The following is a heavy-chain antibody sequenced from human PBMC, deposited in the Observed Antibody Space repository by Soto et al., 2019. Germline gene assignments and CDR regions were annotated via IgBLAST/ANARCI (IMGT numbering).Heavy chain of an antibody. CDR3: ARRFSSGSSYYYYYMDV. CDR1: GGSISSSSYY. J-gene: IGHJ6*03. CDR2: IYYSGST. D-gene: IGHD3-10*01. V-gene: IGHV4-39*01. Sequence: QLQLQESGPGLVKPSETLSLTCTVSGGSISSSSYYWGWIRQPPGKGLERLGSIYYSGSTYYNQSLKSRVTISVDTSKNQFSLKLSSVTAADTAVYYCARRFSSGSSYYYYYMDVWGKGTTVTVSS.